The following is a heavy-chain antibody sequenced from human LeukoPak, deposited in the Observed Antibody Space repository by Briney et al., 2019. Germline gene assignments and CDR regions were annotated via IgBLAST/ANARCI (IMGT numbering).Heavy chain of an antibody. CDR3: ARGYGDY. V-gene: IGHV4-30-2*01. Sequence: SVTLSLTCAVSGGSISSGGYSWSWIRQPPGKGLEWIGYIYHSGSTYYNPSLKSRVTISVDRSKNQFSLKLSSVTAADTAVYYCARGYGDYWGQGTLVTVSS. D-gene: IGHD4-17*01. J-gene: IGHJ4*02. CDR2: IYHSGST. CDR1: GGSISSGGYS.